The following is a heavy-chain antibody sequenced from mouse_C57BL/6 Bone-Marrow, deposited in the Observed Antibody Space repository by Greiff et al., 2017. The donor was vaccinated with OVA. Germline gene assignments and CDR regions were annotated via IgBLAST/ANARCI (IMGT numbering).Heavy chain of an antibody. J-gene: IGHJ2*01. Sequence: VQLQQPGAELVKPGASVKLSCKASGYTFTSYWMHWVKQRPGQGLEWIGMIHPNSGSTNYNEKFKSKATLTVDKSSSTAYMRLSSLTSEDSAVYYCAREGTTVVAPLYYFDYWGQGTTLTVSS. CDR1: GYTFTSYW. D-gene: IGHD1-1*01. CDR3: AREGTTVVAPLYYFDY. V-gene: IGHV1-64*01. CDR2: IHPNSGST.